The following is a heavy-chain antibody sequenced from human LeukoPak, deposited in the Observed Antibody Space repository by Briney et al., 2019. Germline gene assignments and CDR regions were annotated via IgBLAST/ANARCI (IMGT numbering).Heavy chain of an antibody. V-gene: IGHV3-53*01. CDR2: IYSGGST. D-gene: IGHD5-18*01. J-gene: IGHJ4*02. CDR3: AREMGNSYGYGDYFDY. CDR1: GFTVSSNY. Sequence: PGGSLRLSCAASGFTVSSNYMSWVRQAPGKGLEWVSVIYSGGSTYYADSVKSRFTISRDNSKNTLYLQMNSLRAEDTAVYYCAREMGNSYGYGDYFDYWGQGTLVTVSS.